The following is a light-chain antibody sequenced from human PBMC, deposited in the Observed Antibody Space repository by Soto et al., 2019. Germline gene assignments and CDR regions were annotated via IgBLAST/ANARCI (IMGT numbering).Light chain of an antibody. CDR1: QTISTF. CDR3: QQTYNLPPT. Sequence: DIQLTQSPSSLSASVGDRVSITCRTSQTISTFLNWYHHRPGQAPKLLIYSISNLQSGVPSRFSGGGAATEFTLTISSLQPEDFGSYSCQQTYNLPPTFGGGTRVQIK. V-gene: IGKV1-39*01. CDR2: SIS. J-gene: IGKJ4*01.